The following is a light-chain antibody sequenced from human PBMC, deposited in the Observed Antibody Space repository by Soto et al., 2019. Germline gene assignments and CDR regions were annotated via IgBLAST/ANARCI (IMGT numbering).Light chain of an antibody. CDR1: SSDVGGYNY. V-gene: IGLV2-8*01. CDR2: EVS. Sequence: QSVLTQPPSASGSPGQSVTISCTGTSSDVGGYNYVSWYQQHPGKAPKLMIYEVSKRPSGVPDRYSGSKSGNTASLTVSGLQAEDEADYYSSSYAGSNKVFGTGTKVTVL. CDR3: SSYAGSNKV. J-gene: IGLJ1*01.